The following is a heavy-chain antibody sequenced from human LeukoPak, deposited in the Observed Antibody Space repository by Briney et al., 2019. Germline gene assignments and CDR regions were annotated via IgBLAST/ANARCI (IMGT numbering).Heavy chain of an antibody. CDR3: ARVLDGSGSRSFDY. CDR1: GFIVSSNY. J-gene: IGHJ4*02. Sequence: GGSLRLSCAASGFIVSSNYMSWVRQAPGKGLEWVSVINSGGSTYHADSVKGRFTISRDNAKNTLYLQMNSLRAEDTAVYFCARVLDGSGSRSFDYWGQGTLSPSPQ. D-gene: IGHD3-10*01. V-gene: IGHV3-53*01. CDR2: INSGGST.